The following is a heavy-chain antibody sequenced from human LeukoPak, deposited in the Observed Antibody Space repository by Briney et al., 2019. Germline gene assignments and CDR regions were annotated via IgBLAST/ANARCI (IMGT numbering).Heavy chain of an antibody. Sequence: SETLSLTCAVYGGSFSGYYWSWIRQPPGKGLEWIGEINHSGSTNYNPSLKSRVTISVDTSKNQFSLKLSSVTAADTAVYYCARARGTRWGSTMIVVVTIFDYWGQGTLVTVSS. CDR2: INHSGST. J-gene: IGHJ4*02. CDR1: GGSFSGYY. CDR3: ARARGTRWGSTMIVVVTIFDY. D-gene: IGHD3-22*01. V-gene: IGHV4-34*01.